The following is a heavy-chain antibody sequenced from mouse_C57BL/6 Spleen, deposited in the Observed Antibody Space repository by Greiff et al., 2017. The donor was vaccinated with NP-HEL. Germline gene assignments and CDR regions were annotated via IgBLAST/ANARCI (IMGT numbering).Heavy chain of an antibody. J-gene: IGHJ4*01. Sequence: EVKLQESGPELVKPGASVKIPCKASGYTFTDYNMDWVKQSHGKSLEWIGDINPNNGGTIYNQKFKGKATLTVDKSSCTAYMELRSLTSEDTAVYYCARGRGLRRRGYAMDYWGQGTSVTVSS. D-gene: IGHD2-4*01. CDR1: GYTFTDYN. CDR3: ARGRGLRRRGYAMDY. CDR2: INPNNGGT. V-gene: IGHV1-18*01.